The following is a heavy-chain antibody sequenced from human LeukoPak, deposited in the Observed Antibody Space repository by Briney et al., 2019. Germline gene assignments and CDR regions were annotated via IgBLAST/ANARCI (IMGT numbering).Heavy chain of an antibody. CDR3: ARLGDYYGSGGWAFDI. J-gene: IGHJ3*02. CDR2: IYYSGST. V-gene: IGHV4-59*01. Sequence: SETLSLTCTVSGGSISSYYCSWIRQPPGKGLEWIGYIYYSGSTNYNPSLKSRVTISVDTSKNQFSLKLSSVTAADTAVYYCARLGDYYGSGGWAFDIWGQGTMVTVSS. D-gene: IGHD3-10*01. CDR1: GGSISSYY.